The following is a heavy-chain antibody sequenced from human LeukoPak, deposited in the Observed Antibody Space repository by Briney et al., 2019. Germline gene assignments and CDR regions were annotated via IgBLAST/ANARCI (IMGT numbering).Heavy chain of an antibody. V-gene: IGHV3-48*03. CDR3: ARNYYDSSGYYYVDY. CDR2: ISSSGSTM. Sequence: GGSLRLSCAASGFTFSSYEMNWVRQAPGKGLEWVSYISSSGSTMYYADSVKGRFTISRDNAKNSLYLQMNSLRAEDTAVYYCARNYYDSSGYYYVDYWGQGTLVTVSS. CDR1: GFTFSSYE. D-gene: IGHD3-22*01. J-gene: IGHJ4*02.